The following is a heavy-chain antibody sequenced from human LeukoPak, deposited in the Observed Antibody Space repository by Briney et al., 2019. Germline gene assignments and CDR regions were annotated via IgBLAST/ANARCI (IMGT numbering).Heavy chain of an antibody. Sequence: PSETLSLTCAVSGYYISSGYYWGWVRQPPGKRLEWIGSNHHGGNPIYHPSLKNPVPMSVDHSKNQFSLGVSSVTAPGHAVYLFAFHVERTMAANNYFDPWGQGILVTVSS. D-gene: IGHD5-18*01. J-gene: IGHJ5*02. V-gene: IGHV4-38-2*01. CDR2: NHHGGNP. CDR3: AFHVERTMAANNYFDP. CDR1: GYYISSGYY.